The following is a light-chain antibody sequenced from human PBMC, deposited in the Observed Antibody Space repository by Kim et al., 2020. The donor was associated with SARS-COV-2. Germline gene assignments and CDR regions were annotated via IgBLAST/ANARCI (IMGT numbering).Light chain of an antibody. CDR2: DVS. J-gene: IGLJ1*01. V-gene: IGLV2-14*03. Sequence: QSALTQPASVSGSPGQSITISCTGTSSDVGGYNYVSWYQQHPGKAPKLMIYDVSNRPSGVSNRFSGSKSGNTASLTISGLQAEDEADYYCSSYTSSSSSHTVFGTEPKVTFL. CDR1: SSDVGGYNY. CDR3: SSYTSSSSSHTV.